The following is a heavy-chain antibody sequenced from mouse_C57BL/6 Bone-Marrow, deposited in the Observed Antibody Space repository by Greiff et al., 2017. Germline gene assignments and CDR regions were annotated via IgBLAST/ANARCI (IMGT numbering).Heavy chain of an antibody. Sequence: QVQLQQSGPELVKPGASVKISCKASGYTFTDYYINWVKQRPGQGLEWIGWIFPGSGSTYYNEKFKGKATLTVDKSSSTAYMLLSSLTSEDSAVXFCARVEDYGSSSAWFAYWGQGTLVTVSA. CDR3: ARVEDYGSSSAWFAY. V-gene: IGHV1-75*01. CDR1: GYTFTDYY. CDR2: IFPGSGST. D-gene: IGHD1-1*01. J-gene: IGHJ3*01.